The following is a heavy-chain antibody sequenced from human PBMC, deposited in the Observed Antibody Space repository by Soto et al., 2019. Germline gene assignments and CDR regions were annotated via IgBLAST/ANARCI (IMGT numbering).Heavy chain of an antibody. CDR3: AADLTKGYCSGGSCYSIFPYGMDV. V-gene: IGHV1-58*01. Sequence: ASVKVSCKASGFTFTSSAVQWVRQARGQRLEWIGWIVVGSGNTNYAQKFQERVTITRDMSTSIAYMELSSLRSEDTAVYYCAADLTKGYCSGGSCYSIFPYGMDVWGQGTTVTVSS. D-gene: IGHD2-15*01. CDR1: GFTFTSSA. CDR2: IVVGSGNT. J-gene: IGHJ6*02.